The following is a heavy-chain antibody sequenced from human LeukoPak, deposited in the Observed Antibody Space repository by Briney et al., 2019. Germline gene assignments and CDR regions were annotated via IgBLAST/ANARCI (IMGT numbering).Heavy chain of an antibody. CDR2: IYTSGST. V-gene: IGHV4-61*02. Sequence: TSETLSLTGTVSGGSISSGSYYWSWIRQPAGKGLEWIGRIYTSGSTNYNPSLKSRVTISVATSKNQFSLKLSSVTAADTAVYYCARETYSSSWYESYFGYWGQGTLVTVFS. J-gene: IGHJ4*02. CDR1: GGSISSGSYY. D-gene: IGHD6-13*01. CDR3: ARETYSSSWYESYFGY.